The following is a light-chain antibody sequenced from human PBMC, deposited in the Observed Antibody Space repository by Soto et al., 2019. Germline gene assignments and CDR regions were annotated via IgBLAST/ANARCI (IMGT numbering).Light chain of an antibody. CDR1: QAISSH. V-gene: IGKV1-6*01. CDR2: VAS. J-gene: IGKJ1*01. CDR3: LQDYDYPRT. Sequence: AIQLTQSPSSLSASVGDRVTINCRASQAISSHLAWYQQKPGKAPKLLVYVASTLQSGVPSRFSGRGSGTDFTLTISSLQPEDFATYYCLQDYDYPRTFGQGTKVDIK.